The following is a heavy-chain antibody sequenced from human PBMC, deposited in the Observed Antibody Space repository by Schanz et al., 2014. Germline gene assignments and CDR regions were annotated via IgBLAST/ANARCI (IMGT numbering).Heavy chain of an antibody. CDR1: GFTFSAYG. Sequence: QVQLVESGGGVVQPGRSLRLSCAASGFTFSAYGMHWVRQAPGKGLEWVAVIWFDGNNRFYADSVKGRFTISRDNSKITSELEMNTPRPDYTKVQHRDRDDKPQTFDNWGQGTMVTVSS. J-gene: IGHJ3*02. D-gene: IGHD3-22*01. CDR2: IWFDGNNR. CDR3: DRDDKPQTFDN. V-gene: IGHV3-33*01.